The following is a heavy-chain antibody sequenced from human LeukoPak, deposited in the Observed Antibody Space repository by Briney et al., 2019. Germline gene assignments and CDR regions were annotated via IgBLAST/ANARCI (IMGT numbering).Heavy chain of an antibody. CDR1: GGSISSGGYS. Sequence: SQTLSLTCAVSGGSISSGGYSWSWIRQPPGKGLEWIGYIYHSGSTYYNPSLKSRVTISVDTSKNQFSLKLSSVTAADTAVYYCARSRSYYYYYMDVWGKGTTVTVSS. V-gene: IGHV4-30-2*02. CDR2: IYHSGST. CDR3: ARSRSYYYYYMDV. J-gene: IGHJ6*03.